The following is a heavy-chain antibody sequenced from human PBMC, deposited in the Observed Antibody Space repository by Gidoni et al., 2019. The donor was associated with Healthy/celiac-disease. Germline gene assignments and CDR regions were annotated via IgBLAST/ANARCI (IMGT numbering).Heavy chain of an antibody. Sequence: QLQLQESDPGLVKPSETLSLTCTVYGGSNSSSRYYWGWIRQPPGKGLEWIGSIYYSGSTYYNPSLKSRVTISVDTSKNQFSLKLSSVTAADTAVYYCARVQVVVAATAVDYWGQGTLVTVSS. D-gene: IGHD2-15*01. CDR1: GGSNSSSRYY. V-gene: IGHV4-39*01. J-gene: IGHJ4*02. CDR2: IYYSGST. CDR3: ARVQVVVAATAVDY.